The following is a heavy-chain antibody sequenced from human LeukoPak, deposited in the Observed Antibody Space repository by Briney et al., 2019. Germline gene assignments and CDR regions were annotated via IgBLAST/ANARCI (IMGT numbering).Heavy chain of an antibody. Sequence: SETQSLTCTVSGYSMSSDYYWGWIRQPPGKGLEWIGSIYHSGSTCYNPSLRSRVTISVDTSKNQFSLKLSSVTAADTAVYYCARAYYDFWSGYFWTFGYWGQGTLVTVSS. CDR2: IYHSGST. J-gene: IGHJ4*02. CDR1: GYSMSSDYY. CDR3: ARAYYDFWSGYFWTFGY. V-gene: IGHV4-38-2*02. D-gene: IGHD3-3*01.